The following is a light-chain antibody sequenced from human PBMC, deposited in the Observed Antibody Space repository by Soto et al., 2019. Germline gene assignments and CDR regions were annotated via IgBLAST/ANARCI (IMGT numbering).Light chain of an antibody. J-gene: IGKJ5*01. Sequence: ELVLTQSPGTLSLSPGERATLSCRASQTVSSNYLAWCQQSPGQAPRLLIYDASSRATGIPDRFSGSGSGTDFTLTISRLEPEDFAVYYCQKRSNWLITCGQGTRLEIK. CDR2: DAS. V-gene: IGKV3D-20*02. CDR1: QTVSSNY. CDR3: QKRSNWLIT.